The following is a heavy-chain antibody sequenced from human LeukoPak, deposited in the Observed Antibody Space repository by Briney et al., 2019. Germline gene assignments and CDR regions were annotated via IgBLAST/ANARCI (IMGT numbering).Heavy chain of an antibody. Sequence: GGSLRLSCAASGFSFSTYAMIWVRQAPGKGLEWVSAISGSGGSTYYADSVKGRFTTSRDNSKNTLYLQMNSLRAEDTAVYYYAKGTTVVTARGDAFDIWGQGTMVTVSS. J-gene: IGHJ3*02. CDR1: GFSFSTYA. V-gene: IGHV3-23*01. CDR2: ISGSGGST. D-gene: IGHD2-21*02. CDR3: AKGTTVVTARGDAFDI.